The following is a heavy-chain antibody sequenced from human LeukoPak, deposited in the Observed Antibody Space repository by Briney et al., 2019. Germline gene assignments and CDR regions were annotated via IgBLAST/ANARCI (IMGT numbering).Heavy chain of an antibody. CDR1: GFTFSVYG. Sequence: GGSLRLSCAASGFTFSVYGMHWLRQAPGKGLEWVALLSGDETYIDYTDSVKGRFTISRDTSKNTLFLQMNSLRAEDTAVYYCTRGSYGDYEYWGQGTLVTVSS. J-gene: IGHJ4*02. CDR2: LSGDETYI. V-gene: IGHV3-30*03. D-gene: IGHD4-17*01. CDR3: TRGSYGDYEY.